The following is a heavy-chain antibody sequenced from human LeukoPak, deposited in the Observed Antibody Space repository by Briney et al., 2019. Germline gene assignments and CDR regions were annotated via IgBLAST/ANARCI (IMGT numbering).Heavy chain of an antibody. CDR3: ARVAGYSYGWVSAFDI. CDR1: GFTFSTYA. Sequence: GGSLRLSCTASGFTFSTYAMSWVRQAPGKGLEWVSTISGSGGPTYYADSVKGRFTISRDNSKNTLYLQMNSLRAEDTAVYYCARVAGYSYGWVSAFDIWGQGTMVTVSS. J-gene: IGHJ3*02. D-gene: IGHD5-18*01. V-gene: IGHV3-23*01. CDR2: ISGSGGPT.